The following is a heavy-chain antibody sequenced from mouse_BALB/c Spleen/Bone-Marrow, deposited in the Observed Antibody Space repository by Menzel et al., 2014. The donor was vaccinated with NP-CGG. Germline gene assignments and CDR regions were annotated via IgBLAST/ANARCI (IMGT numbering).Heavy chain of an antibody. CDR3: ARDGNYYAMDY. J-gene: IGHJ4*01. Sequence: VQLKESGGGLVKPGGSLKLSCAASGFTFSDYYMYWVRQTPEKRLEWVATISDGGSYTYCPDSVKGRFTISRDNAMNNLYLQMSSLKSEDTAMYYCARDGNYYAMDYWGQGTSVTVSS. CDR2: ISDGGSYT. V-gene: IGHV5-4*02. CDR1: GFTFSDYY. D-gene: IGHD2-1*01.